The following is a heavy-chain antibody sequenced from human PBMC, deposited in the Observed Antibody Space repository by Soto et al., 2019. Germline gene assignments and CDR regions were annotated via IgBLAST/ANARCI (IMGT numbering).Heavy chain of an antibody. V-gene: IGHV2-5*02. J-gene: IGHJ4*02. CDR2: IYWDDDK. D-gene: IGHD6-13*01. CDR3: AHSVATAGPLTYFDP. CDR1: GFSLSTGGVG. Sequence: QITLKESGPTLVKPTQTLTLTCTFSGFSLSTGGVGVGWIRQPPGKALEWLALIYWDDDKRYSPSLKSSLTITKDTYKNQVVLTVTNIDPVDTATYFCAHSVATAGPLTYFDPWGQGALVTVSS.